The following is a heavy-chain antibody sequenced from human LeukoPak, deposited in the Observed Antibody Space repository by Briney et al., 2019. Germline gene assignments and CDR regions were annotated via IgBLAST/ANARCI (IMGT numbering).Heavy chain of an antibody. D-gene: IGHD5-12*01. V-gene: IGHV3-23*01. CDR1: GFTFSGYA. Sequence: GGSLRLSCAASGFTFSGYAMSWVRQAPGKGLEWVSSVSASAGTTYYADSVKGRFTISRDNSKNTLDLQMNSLRAEDTAVYYCAKDPASYEYYFDYWGQGTLVTVSS. CDR3: AKDPASYEYYFDY. J-gene: IGHJ4*02. CDR2: VSASAGTT.